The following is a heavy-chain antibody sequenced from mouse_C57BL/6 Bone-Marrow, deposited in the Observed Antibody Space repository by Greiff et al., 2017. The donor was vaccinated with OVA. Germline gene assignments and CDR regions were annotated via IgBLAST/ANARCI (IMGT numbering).Heavy chain of an antibody. CDR2: NNPNYGPT. V-gene: IGHV1-39*01. CDR3: ARNYSKNLWAMDD. J-gene: IGHJ4*01. CDR1: GYSFTDYN. Sequence: VQLQQSGPELVKPGASVTISCKASGYSFTDYNMNWVKQSNGKSLEWIVVNNPNYGPTSYNQKFKGKSTLTVDQSSSSAYMHTNSLTSEDSAVDYCARNYSKNLWAMDDWGQGTSVTVSS. D-gene: IGHD2-5*01.